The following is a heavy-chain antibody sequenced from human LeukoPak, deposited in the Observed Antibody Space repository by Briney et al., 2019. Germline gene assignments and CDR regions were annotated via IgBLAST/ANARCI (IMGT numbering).Heavy chain of an antibody. Sequence: ASVSVSFKVSGYTLTELSMHWVRQAPGKGVGRVGGFDPEDGETLYAQKFQGRVTMTEDTSTDTAYMELSSLRSEDTAVYYCATDLDSSGYYLGAFDIWGQGTMVTVSS. D-gene: IGHD3-22*01. CDR1: GYTLTELS. J-gene: IGHJ3*02. CDR2: FDPEDGET. CDR3: ATDLDSSGYYLGAFDI. V-gene: IGHV1-24*01.